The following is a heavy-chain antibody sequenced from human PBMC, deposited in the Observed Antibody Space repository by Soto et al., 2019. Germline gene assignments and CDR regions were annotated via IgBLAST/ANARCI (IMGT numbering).Heavy chain of an antibody. D-gene: IGHD3-10*01. V-gene: IGHV4-39*01. J-gene: IGHJ5*02. CDR1: GGSISSSSYY. Sequence: SETLSLTCTVSGGSISSSSYYWGWIRQPPGKGLEWIGSIYYSGSTYYNPSLKSRVTISVDTSENQFSLKLSSVTAADTAVYYCARHLMALNWFDPWGQGPLVTVSS. CDR3: ARHLMALNWFDP. CDR2: IYYSGST.